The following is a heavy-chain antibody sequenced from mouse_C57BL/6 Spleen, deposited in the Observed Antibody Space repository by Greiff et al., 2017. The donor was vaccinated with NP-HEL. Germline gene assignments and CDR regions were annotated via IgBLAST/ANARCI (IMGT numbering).Heavy chain of an antibody. D-gene: IGHD2-10*02. CDR3: ARQVYGNPYYFDY. J-gene: IGHJ2*01. CDR1: GFTFSSYA. Sequence: DVKLVESGGGLVKPGGSLKLSCAACGFTFSSYAMSWVRQTPEKRLEWVATISDGGSYTYYPDNVKGRFTISRDNAKNNLYLQMSHLKSEDTAMYYCARQVYGNPYYFDYWGQGTTLTVSS. V-gene: IGHV5-4*03. CDR2: ISDGGSYT.